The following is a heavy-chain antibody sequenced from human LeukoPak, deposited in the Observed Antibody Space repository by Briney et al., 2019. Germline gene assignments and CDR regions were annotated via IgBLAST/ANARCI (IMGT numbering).Heavy chain of an antibody. V-gene: IGHV4-4*07. J-gene: IGHJ4*02. D-gene: IGHD4-17*01. Sequence: SETLSLSCTVSGGSISSYYWSWIRQPAGKGLEWIGRIYTSGTTHYNPSLKSRVTMSIDTSKNQFSLKLSSVTAADTAVYYCARLSTVTTSFDYWGQGTLVTVSS. CDR3: ARLSTVTTSFDY. CDR1: GGSISSYY. CDR2: IYTSGTT.